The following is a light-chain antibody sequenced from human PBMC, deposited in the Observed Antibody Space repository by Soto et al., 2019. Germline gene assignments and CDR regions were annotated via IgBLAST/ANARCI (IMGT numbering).Light chain of an antibody. CDR2: GAS. Sequence: EIVLTQSPGTLSLSPGERATLSCRASQSVSSIYLAWYQQKPGQAPRLLIYGASSRATGIPDRFSGSGSGTDFTLTISRLEPEDFAVYYCQQYGSSRVYTFGQGTKLEIK. J-gene: IGKJ2*01. CDR3: QQYGSSRVYT. CDR1: QSVSSIY. V-gene: IGKV3-20*01.